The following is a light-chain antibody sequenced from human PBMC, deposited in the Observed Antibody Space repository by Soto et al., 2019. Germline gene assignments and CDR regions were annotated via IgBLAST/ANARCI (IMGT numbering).Light chain of an antibody. Sequence: QSVLTQPPSASGTPGQRVTISCSGGNSNIGSNTLICYQHLPARAPTLLIYNNDQRPSSVPDRLSGSTSATSASLAISGRPSEDEADYYCAAWDDSLNGHSVFGGGTQLTVL. J-gene: IGLJ7*01. CDR3: AAWDDSLNGHSV. V-gene: IGLV1-44*01. CDR2: NND. CDR1: NSNIGSNT.